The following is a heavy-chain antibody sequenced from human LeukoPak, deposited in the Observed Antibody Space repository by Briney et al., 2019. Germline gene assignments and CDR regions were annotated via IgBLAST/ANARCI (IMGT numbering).Heavy chain of an antibody. CDR1: GYTFTGYY. CDR2: INPNSGGT. J-gene: IGHJ4*02. CDR3: ARNYYDFWSGYQDY. V-gene: IGHV1-2*02. Sequence: ASVKVSCKASGYTFTGYYMHWVRQAPGQGLEWMGWINPNSGGTNYAQKFQGRVTMTRDTSISTAYMELSRLRSDDTAVYYCARNYYDFWSGYQDYWGQGTLVTVSS. D-gene: IGHD3-3*01.